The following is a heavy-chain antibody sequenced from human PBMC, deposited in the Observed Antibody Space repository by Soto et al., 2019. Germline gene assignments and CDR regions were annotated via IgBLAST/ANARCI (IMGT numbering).Heavy chain of an antibody. J-gene: IGHJ4*02. CDR3: ARFDFWSGYSHDH. V-gene: IGHV1-18*04. CDR2: VTAYNDAR. CDR1: GYTFTSYG. D-gene: IGHD3-3*01. Sequence: QVQLVQSGAEVKKPGASLRVSCKASGYTFTSYGINWARQAPGQGLEWIGWVTAYNDARKFAEKFQDRLSMPTDTATTTAFMELRSLRSDDTAMYYCARFDFWSGYSHDHWGQGTLVTVSS.